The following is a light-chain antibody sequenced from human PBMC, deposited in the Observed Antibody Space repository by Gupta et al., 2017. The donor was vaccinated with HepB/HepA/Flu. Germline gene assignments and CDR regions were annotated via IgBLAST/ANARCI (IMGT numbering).Light chain of an antibody. V-gene: IGKV2-28*01. CDR2: LGS. CDR1: QSLLHSNGYNY. J-gene: IGKJ5*01. Sequence: LSLPVTPGEPASISCRSSQSLLHSNGYNYLDWYLQKPGQSPQLLIYLGSSRASGVPDRFSGSGSGTDFTLKISRVEAEDVGVYYCMQALQTPITFGQGTRLEIK. CDR3: MQALQTPIT.